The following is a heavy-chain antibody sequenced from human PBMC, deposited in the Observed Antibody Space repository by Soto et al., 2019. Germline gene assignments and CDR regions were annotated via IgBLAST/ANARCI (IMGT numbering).Heavy chain of an antibody. CDR3: AREEEYGDYLYYFDY. D-gene: IGHD4-17*01. J-gene: IGHJ4*02. Sequence: PGGSLRLSCAASGFTFSSYWMSWVRHAPGKGLEWVANIKQDGSEKYYVDSVKGRFTISRDNAKNSLYLQMNSLRAEDTAVYYCAREEEYGDYLYYFDYWGQGTLVTVSS. V-gene: IGHV3-7*01. CDR2: IKQDGSEK. CDR1: GFTFSSYW.